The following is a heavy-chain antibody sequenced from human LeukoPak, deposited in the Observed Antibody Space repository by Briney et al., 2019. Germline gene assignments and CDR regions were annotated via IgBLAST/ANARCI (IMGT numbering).Heavy chain of an antibody. Sequence: GGSLRLSCAASGFTFSGSAMHWVRQASGKGLEWVGRIRSKANSYATAYAASVKGRFTISRDDSKNTAYLQMNSLKTEDTAVYYCTRLSSSSDYNWFDPWGQGTLVTVSS. D-gene: IGHD6-13*01. V-gene: IGHV3-73*01. J-gene: IGHJ5*02. CDR1: GFTFSGSA. CDR3: TRLSSSSDYNWFDP. CDR2: IRSKANSYAT.